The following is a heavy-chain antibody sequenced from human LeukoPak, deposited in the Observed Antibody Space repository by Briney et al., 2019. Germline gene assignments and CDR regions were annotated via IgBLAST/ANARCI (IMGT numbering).Heavy chain of an antibody. J-gene: IGHJ4*02. D-gene: IGHD4-17*01. CDR3: ARVAGDYAEYYFDY. CDR1: GFTFSSYA. CDR2: ISGSGGST. V-gene: IGHV3-23*01. Sequence: QSGGSLRLSCAASGFTFSSYAMSWVRRAPGKGLEWVSAISGSGGSTYYADSVKGRFTISRDNSKNTLYLQMNSLRAEDTAVYYCARVAGDYAEYYFDYWGQGTLVTVSS.